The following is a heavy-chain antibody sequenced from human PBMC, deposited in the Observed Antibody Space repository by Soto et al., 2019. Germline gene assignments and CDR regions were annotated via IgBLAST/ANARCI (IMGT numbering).Heavy chain of an antibody. D-gene: IGHD6-19*01. Sequence: ASVKVSCKASGYTFTSYDINWVRQATGQGLEWMGWMNPNSGNTGYAQKFQGRVTMTRNTSISTAYMELSSLRSEDTAVYYCARGLAVAGTWTWFDPWGQGTLVTVSS. CDR1: GYTFTSYD. CDR2: MNPNSGNT. CDR3: ARGLAVAGTWTWFDP. V-gene: IGHV1-8*01. J-gene: IGHJ5*02.